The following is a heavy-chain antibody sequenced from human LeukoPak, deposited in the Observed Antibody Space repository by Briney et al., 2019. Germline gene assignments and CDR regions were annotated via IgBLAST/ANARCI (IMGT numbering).Heavy chain of an antibody. J-gene: IGHJ4*02. Sequence: GGSLRLSCAASGFMFTTYAMSWVRQAPGKGLEWVSAIGGDGGRTYYADSVKGRSTISRDNSKDTEFLQMNSLRAEDTAVYYCAKASRQGAVASPLDYWGQGTLVTVSS. CDR2: IGGDGGRT. D-gene: IGHD6-19*01. CDR3: AKASRQGAVASPLDY. V-gene: IGHV3-23*01. CDR1: GFMFTTYA.